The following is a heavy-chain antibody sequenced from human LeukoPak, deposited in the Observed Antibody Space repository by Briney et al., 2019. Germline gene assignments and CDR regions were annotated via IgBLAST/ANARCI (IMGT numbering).Heavy chain of an antibody. D-gene: IGHD1-26*01. Sequence: SETLSLTRTVSGGSISSGSYYWSWIRQPAGKGLEWIGRIYTSGSTNYNPSLKSRVTISVDTSKNQFSLKLSSVTAADTAVYYCARMLVGAKVFDYWGQGTLVTVSS. J-gene: IGHJ4*02. CDR1: GGSISSGSYY. CDR2: IYTSGST. CDR3: ARMLVGAKVFDY. V-gene: IGHV4-61*02.